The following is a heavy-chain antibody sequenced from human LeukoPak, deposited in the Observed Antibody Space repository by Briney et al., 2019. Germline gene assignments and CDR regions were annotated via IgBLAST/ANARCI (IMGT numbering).Heavy chain of an antibody. D-gene: IGHD3-3*01. V-gene: IGHV4-59*08. Sequence: SETLSLTCTVSGGSISPYYWCWIRQPPEKTLEWIGYIPYSGNTNYNPSLKSRDNIPGDMSRNHFSLNRSLVTAADTAVYYCARGRFLDAFDIWGQGTMVTVSS. CDR3: ARGRFLDAFDI. CDR2: IPYSGNT. J-gene: IGHJ3*02. CDR1: GGSISPYY.